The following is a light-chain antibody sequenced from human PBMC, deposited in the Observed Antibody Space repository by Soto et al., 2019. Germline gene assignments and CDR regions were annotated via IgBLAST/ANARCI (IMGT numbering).Light chain of an antibody. CDR1: QNINSW. CDR3: QHYNRYPYT. Sequence: DIQMTQSPSTLSASVGDRVTLTCRASQNINSWLAWYQQRPGQAPILLIYDASTLESGVPSRFSGSESGTEFTLTINSLQPEDVATYYCQHYNRYPYTFGQGTKVEI. J-gene: IGKJ2*01. V-gene: IGKV1-5*01. CDR2: DAS.